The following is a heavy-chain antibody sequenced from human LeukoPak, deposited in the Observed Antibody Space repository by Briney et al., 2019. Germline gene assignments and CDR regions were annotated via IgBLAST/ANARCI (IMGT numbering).Heavy chain of an antibody. D-gene: IGHD1-26*01. CDR1: GGSISSGGYY. J-gene: IGHJ5*02. CDR3: ARDIPAVRELLESGWFDP. Sequence: PSQTLSLTCTVSGGSISSGGYYWSWIRQPAGKGLEWIGRIYTSGSTNYNPSLKSRVTILVDTSKNQFSLKLSSVTAADTAVYYCARDIPAVRELLESGWFDPWGQGTLVTVSS. CDR2: IYTSGST. V-gene: IGHV4-61*02.